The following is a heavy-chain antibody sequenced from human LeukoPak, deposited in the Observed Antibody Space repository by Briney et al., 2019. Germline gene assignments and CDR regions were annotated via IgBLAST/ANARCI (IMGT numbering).Heavy chain of an antibody. CDR1: GYTFTTYY. CDR2: SNASGGST. Sequence: ASVTVSCKASGYTFTTYYMHWVRQAPGRGLERMGISNASGGSTSYAQKFQGRVTTTRDTSTSTVYMELSSLRSEDTAAYSCARDPGSYGPSYYFDYWGQGTLVTVSS. D-gene: IGHD5-18*01. CDR3: ARDPGSYGPSYYFDY. V-gene: IGHV1-46*01. J-gene: IGHJ4*02.